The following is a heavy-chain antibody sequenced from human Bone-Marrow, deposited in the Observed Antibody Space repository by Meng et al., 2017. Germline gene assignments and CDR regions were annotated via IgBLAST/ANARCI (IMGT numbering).Heavy chain of an antibody. D-gene: IGHD2-2*01. J-gene: IGHJ4*02. CDR1: GFIFTSYA. CDR2: INAGNGNT. V-gene: IGHV1-3*01. Sequence: VPVVQSGTEVKKPGASVKVSCKASGFIFTSYAIHWVRQAPGQRPEWMGWINAGNGNTEDSQKFQGRVTITGDTSASTAYMELSSLTSEDTAVYYCARVYCSSTSCQYYFDYWGQGTLVTVSS. CDR3: ARVYCSSTSCQYYFDY.